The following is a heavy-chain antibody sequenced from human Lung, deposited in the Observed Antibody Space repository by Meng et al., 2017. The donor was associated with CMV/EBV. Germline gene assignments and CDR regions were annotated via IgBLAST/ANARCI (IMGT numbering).Heavy chain of an antibody. CDR2: ISWNSGNI. V-gene: IGHV3-9*01. CDR1: GFSFDDHA. D-gene: IGHD4-17*01. Sequence: SLKISCAASGFSFDDHAMHWVRQAPGKGLEWASGISWNSGNIGYADSVKGRFTISRDNAKNSLYLQMDNLRTEDTALYYCVRDRNYGVYLGSDYWGQGTLVTVSS. CDR3: VRDRNYGVYLGSDY. J-gene: IGHJ4*02.